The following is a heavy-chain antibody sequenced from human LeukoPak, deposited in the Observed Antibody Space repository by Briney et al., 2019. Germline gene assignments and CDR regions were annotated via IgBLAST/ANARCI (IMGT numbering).Heavy chain of an antibody. J-gene: IGHJ6*02. CDR2: ISHDGTKE. Sequence: PGGSLRLSCAASGFIFSSYGMHWVRQAPGKWLEWVAVISHDGTKEYYADAVKGRFTISRDNSKNTLSLQMNSLRAEDTAVFYCARPISGTLGYGMDVWGQGTTVTVSS. CDR3: ARPISGTLGYGMDV. CDR1: GFIFSSYG. V-gene: IGHV3-30*03. D-gene: IGHD1-26*01.